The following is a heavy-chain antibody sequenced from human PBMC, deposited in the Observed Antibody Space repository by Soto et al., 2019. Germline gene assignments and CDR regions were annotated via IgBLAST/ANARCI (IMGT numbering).Heavy chain of an antibody. J-gene: IGHJ6*02. CDR1: GYTFTSYG. CDR2: ISTYNGNT. Sequence: ASVKVSCKASGYTFTSYGVSWVRQAPGQGLEWMGWISTYNGNTNYEQKFQGRVTMTTHTSTSIAYMELRSLKSDDTSVYYCAREHHYGGSSYGMDVWGQGTTVTVSS. CDR3: AREHHYGGSSYGMDV. D-gene: IGHD1-26*01. V-gene: IGHV1-18*04.